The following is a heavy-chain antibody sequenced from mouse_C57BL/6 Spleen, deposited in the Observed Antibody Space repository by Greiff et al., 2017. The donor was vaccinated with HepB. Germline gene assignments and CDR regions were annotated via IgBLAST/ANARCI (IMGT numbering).Heavy chain of an antibody. V-gene: IGHV1-82*01. D-gene: IGHD2-1*01. CDR3: ARSNYGNLWYFDV. CDR1: GYAFSSSW. J-gene: IGHJ1*03. Sequence: VQLVESGPELVKPGASVKISCKASGYAFSSSWMNWVKQRPGKGLEWIGRIYPGDGDTNYNGKFKGKATLTADKSSSTAYMQLSSLTSEDSAVYFCARSNYGNLWYFDVWGTGTTVTVSS. CDR2: IYPGDGDT.